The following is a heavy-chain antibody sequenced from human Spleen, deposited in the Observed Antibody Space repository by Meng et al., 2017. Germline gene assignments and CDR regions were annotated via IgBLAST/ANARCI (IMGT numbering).Heavy chain of an antibody. CDR3: ARGTPGRSYSDY. CDR1: DYTFTGYG. Sequence: QVQPVQLGSEVKTPGASVKVSCKASDYTFTGYGVSWVRQAPGQGLEWMAWLGAHDGDTSHAPKFQGRVTVSADRPTATAYMELRSLRSDDTAVYYCARGTPGRSYSDYWGQGTLVTVSS. D-gene: IGHD3-10*01. J-gene: IGHJ4*02. CDR2: LGAHDGDT. V-gene: IGHV1-18*01.